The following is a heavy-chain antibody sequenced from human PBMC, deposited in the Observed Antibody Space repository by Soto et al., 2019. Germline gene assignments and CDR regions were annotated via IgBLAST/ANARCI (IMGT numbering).Heavy chain of an antibody. CDR1: GGSISSYY. CDR3: ARDGPGGLYGSAENWFDP. V-gene: IGHV4-59*01. D-gene: IGHD3-10*01. CDR2: IYYRGST. Sequence: SETLSLTCTVSGGSISSYYWRWIRQPPGKGLEWIGYIYYRGSTNYNPSLKSRVTISVDTSKNQFSLKLSSVTAADTAVYYCARDGPGGLYGSAENWFDPWGQGTLVTVSS. J-gene: IGHJ5*02.